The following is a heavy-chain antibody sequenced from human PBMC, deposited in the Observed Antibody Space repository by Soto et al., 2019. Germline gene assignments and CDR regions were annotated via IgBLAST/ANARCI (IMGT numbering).Heavy chain of an antibody. Sequence: ASVKVSCKASGYTFTSYGISWVRQAPGQGLEWMGWISAYNGNTNYAQKLQGRVTMTTDTSTSTAYMELRSLRSDDTAVYYCARASIVAYYYYMDVWGKGTTVTVSS. CDR3: ARASIVAYYYYMDV. CDR1: GYTFTSYG. CDR2: ISAYNGNT. V-gene: IGHV1-18*01. D-gene: IGHD1-26*01. J-gene: IGHJ6*03.